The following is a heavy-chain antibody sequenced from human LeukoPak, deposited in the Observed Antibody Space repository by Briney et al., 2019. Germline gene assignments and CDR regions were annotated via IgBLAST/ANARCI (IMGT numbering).Heavy chain of an antibody. CDR2: IYYSGST. Sequence: SETLSLTCTVSGGSISSYYWSWIRQPPGKGLEWIGYIYYSGSTYYNPSLKSRVTISVDTSKNQFSLKLSSVTAADTAVYYCARVGEVRGFDYWGQGTLVTVSS. V-gene: IGHV4-30-4*08. J-gene: IGHJ4*02. CDR1: GGSISSYY. CDR3: ARVGEVRGFDY.